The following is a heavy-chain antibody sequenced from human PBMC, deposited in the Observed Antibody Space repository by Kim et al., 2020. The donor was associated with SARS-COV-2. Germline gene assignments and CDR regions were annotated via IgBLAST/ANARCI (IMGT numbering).Heavy chain of an antibody. Sequence: SVKVSCKASGGTFSSYAISWVRQAPGQGLEWMGGIIPIFGTANYAQKFQGRVTITADESTSTAYMELSSLRSEDTAVHYCARDARVGHSSSWYYYYYGMDVWGQGTTVTVSS. CDR1: GGTFSSYA. CDR2: IIPIFGTA. D-gene: IGHD6-13*01. J-gene: IGHJ6*02. V-gene: IGHV1-69*13. CDR3: ARDARVGHSSSWYYYYYGMDV.